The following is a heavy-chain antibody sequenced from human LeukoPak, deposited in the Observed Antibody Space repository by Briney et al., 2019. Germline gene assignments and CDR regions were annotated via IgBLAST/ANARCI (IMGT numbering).Heavy chain of an antibody. J-gene: IGHJ6*03. D-gene: IGHD2-21*01. V-gene: IGHV3-7*01. CDR3: AREAYCGGPSCFAVNYMDV. Sequence: PGGSLRLSCVASGSGFTFSEFWMGWVRQAPGERLEWVANIMGDGSETYYVDSVKGRFTISRDNVKNSVYLQMNSLRADDTSLYRCAREAYCGGPSCFAVNYMDVWGKGTTVTVSS. CDR2: IMGDGSET. CDR1: GSGFTFSEFW.